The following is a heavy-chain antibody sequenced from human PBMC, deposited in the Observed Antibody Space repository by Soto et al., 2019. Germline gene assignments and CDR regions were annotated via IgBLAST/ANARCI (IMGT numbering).Heavy chain of an antibody. CDR1: GFTFSSYA. D-gene: IGHD6-13*01. CDR2: ISGSGDST. Sequence: PGGSLRLSCAASGFTFSSYAMNWVRQAPGKGLEWVSVISGSGDSTYYADSVKGRFTISRDKSKNTLYLQMNSLRAEDTAVYYCAKRSSSWVFDYWGQGTLVTVSS. J-gene: IGHJ4*02. V-gene: IGHV3-23*01. CDR3: AKRSSSWVFDY.